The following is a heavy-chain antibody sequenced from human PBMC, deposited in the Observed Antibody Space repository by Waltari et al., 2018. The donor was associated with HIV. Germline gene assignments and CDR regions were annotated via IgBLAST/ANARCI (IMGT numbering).Heavy chain of an antibody. V-gene: IGHV3-33*01. CDR3: TRDLVEMASTYYSYYGMDV. J-gene: IGHJ6*02. CDR2: VGFDGSNE. D-gene: IGHD3-3*01. Sequence: QLHLVESGGGVVQPGRSLRLSCDASGFTFSSYDIHWFRQAPGKGVSWVAVVGFDGSNEYYADSVRGRVNIARDSSKNTVYLQMNSLRAEDTAGYYCTRDLVEMASTYYSYYGMDVWGQGTTVTVSS. CDR1: GFTFSSYD.